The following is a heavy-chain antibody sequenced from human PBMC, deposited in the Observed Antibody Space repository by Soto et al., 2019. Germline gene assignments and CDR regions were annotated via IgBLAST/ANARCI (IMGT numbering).Heavy chain of an antibody. D-gene: IGHD2-2*01. V-gene: IGHV3-30-3*01. CDR3: AREGPAAMNFYYGMDV. CDR2: ISYDGGNK. CDR1: GFTFSSYA. J-gene: IGHJ6*02. Sequence: QVQLVESGGGVVQPGRSLRLSCAASGFTFSSYAMHWVHQAPGKGLEWVAVISYDGGNKYYADSVKGRFTISRDNSKNTLYLQMNSLRGEDTAVYYCAREGPAAMNFYYGMDVWGQGTTVTVSS.